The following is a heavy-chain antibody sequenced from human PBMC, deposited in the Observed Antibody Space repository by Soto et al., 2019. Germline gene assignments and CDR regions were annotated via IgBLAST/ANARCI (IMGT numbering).Heavy chain of an antibody. Sequence: GESLKISCAASGFTFSSYGMHWVRQAPGKGLEWVAVISYDGSNKYYADSVKGRFTISRDNSKNTLYLQMNSLRAEDTAVYYCAKDRALLWFGESPDYWGQGTLVTVSS. CDR1: GFTFSSYG. CDR2: ISYDGSNK. CDR3: AKDRALLWFGESPDY. V-gene: IGHV3-30*18. D-gene: IGHD3-10*01. J-gene: IGHJ4*02.